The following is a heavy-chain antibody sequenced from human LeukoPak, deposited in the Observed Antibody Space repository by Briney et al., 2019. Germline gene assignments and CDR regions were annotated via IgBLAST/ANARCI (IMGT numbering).Heavy chain of an antibody. Sequence: GGSLRLSCAASGFTFSDYSMNWVRQAPGKGLEWVSAISGSGGSTYYADSVKGRFTISRDNSKNTLYLQMNSLRAEDTAVYYCAKDLYYDSSGYYYYWGQGTLVTVSS. V-gene: IGHV3-23*01. CDR2: ISGSGGST. CDR1: GFTFSDYS. D-gene: IGHD3-22*01. CDR3: AKDLYYDSSGYYYY. J-gene: IGHJ4*02.